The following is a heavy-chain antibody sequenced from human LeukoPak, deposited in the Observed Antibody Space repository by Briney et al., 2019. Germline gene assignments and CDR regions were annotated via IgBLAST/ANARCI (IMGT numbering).Heavy chain of an antibody. D-gene: IGHD5-18*01. CDR1: GFTFSSYS. J-gene: IGHJ3*02. V-gene: IGHV3-21*01. CDR2: ISSSSSYI. Sequence: GGPLRLSCAASGFTFSSYSMNWVRQAPGKGLEWVSSISSSSSYIYYADSVKGRFTISRDNAKNSLYLQMNSLRAEDTAVYYCARRRGYGSRDAFDIWGQGTMVTVSS. CDR3: ARRRGYGSRDAFDI.